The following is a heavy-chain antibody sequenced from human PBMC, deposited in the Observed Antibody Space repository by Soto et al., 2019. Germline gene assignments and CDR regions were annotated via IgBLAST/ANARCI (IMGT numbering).Heavy chain of an antibody. V-gene: IGHV3-11*01. CDR1: GFTFSDSY. Sequence: GGSLRLSCAASGFTFSDSYMSWIRQAPGKGLEWVSYISSSDSIIYYSDSVKGRFIISRDNAKNSLYLQMNSLRAEDTAVYYCARDLGYYHSSGYSEYWGQGSMVTVSS. CDR2: ISSSDSII. J-gene: IGHJ4*02. CDR3: ARDLGYYHSSGYSEY. D-gene: IGHD3-22*01.